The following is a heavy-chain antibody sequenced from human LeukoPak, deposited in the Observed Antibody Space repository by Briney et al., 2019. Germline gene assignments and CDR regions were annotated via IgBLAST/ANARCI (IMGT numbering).Heavy chain of an antibody. D-gene: IGHD3-10*01. CDR3: AQDYGRDGEGTMFDY. V-gene: IGHV3-NL1*01. CDR2: IYGGGITT. CDR1: GFTFSSYG. J-gene: IGHJ4*02. Sequence: GGSLRLSCAASGFTFSSYGMHWVRQAPGKGLEWVSGIYGGGITTHYADSVKGRFTISRDNSKNTLYLEMNSLRAEDTAVYYCAQDYGRDGEGTMFDYWGQGILVTVSS.